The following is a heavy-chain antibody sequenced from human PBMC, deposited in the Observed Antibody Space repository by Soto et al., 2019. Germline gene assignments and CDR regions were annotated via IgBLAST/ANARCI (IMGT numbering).Heavy chain of an antibody. D-gene: IGHD2-2*01. CDR1: GFTFSNAW. J-gene: IGHJ4*02. CDR2: IKSKTDGGTT. Sequence: PGGSLRLSCAASGFTFSNAWMSWVRQAPGRGLDWVGRIKSKTDGGTTDYAAPVKGRFTISRDDSKNTLYLQMNSLKTEDTAVYYCTTDLTYCSSTSCSNFDYWGQGTLVTVSS. CDR3: TTDLTYCSSTSCSNFDY. V-gene: IGHV3-15*01.